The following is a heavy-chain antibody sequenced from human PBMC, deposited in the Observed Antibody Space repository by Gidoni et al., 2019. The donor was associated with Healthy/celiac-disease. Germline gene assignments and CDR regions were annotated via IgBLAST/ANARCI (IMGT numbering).Heavy chain of an antibody. Sequence: EVQLVESGGGLVQPGGSLKLSCASSGFTFSGSAMPCVRQASGNGLEGVGRIRSKANSYATAYAASVKGRFTISRDDSKNTAYLQMNSLKTEDTAVYYCTSPPYDSSGYYSGDLPSDYWGQGTLVTVSS. D-gene: IGHD3-22*01. V-gene: IGHV3-73*02. CDR1: GFTFSGSA. CDR3: TSPPYDSSGYYSGDLPSDY. CDR2: IRSKANSYAT. J-gene: IGHJ4*02.